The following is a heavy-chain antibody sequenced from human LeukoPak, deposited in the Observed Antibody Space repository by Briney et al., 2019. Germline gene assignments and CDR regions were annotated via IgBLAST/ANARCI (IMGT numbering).Heavy chain of an antibody. CDR2: IYSGGST. CDR1: GFTVSSNY. D-gene: IGHD5-18*01. J-gene: IGHJ4*02. V-gene: IGHV3-53*01. Sequence: QPGGSLRLSCAASGFTVSSNYMSWVRQAPGKGLEWVSVIYSGGSTYYADSVKGRFTISRDNSKNTLYLQMNSLRAEDTAVYYCARNSYGYDYFDYRGQGTLVTVSS. CDR3: ARNSYGYDYFDY.